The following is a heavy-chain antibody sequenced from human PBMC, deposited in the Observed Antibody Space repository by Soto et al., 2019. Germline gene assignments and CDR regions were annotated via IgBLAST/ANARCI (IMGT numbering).Heavy chain of an antibody. D-gene: IGHD1-1*01. CDR1: GGTFSSYA. Sequence: SVKVSFKASGGTFSSYAISWLRQAPGQGLEWMGGIIPIFGTANYAQKFQGRVTITADKSTSTAYMELSSLRSEDTAVYYCARVSSGGPTYYFDYWGQGTLVTVSS. CDR3: ARVSSGGPTYYFDY. CDR2: IIPIFGTA. V-gene: IGHV1-69*06. J-gene: IGHJ4*02.